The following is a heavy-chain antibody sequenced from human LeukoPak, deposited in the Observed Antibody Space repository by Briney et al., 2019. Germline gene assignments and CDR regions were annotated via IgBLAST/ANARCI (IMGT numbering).Heavy chain of an antibody. CDR3: VRDSSRAPTAFDY. CDR2: IKEDGSEK. CDR1: GFTFSSYW. J-gene: IGHJ4*02. Sequence: GGSLRLSCAASGFTFSSYWMSWVRQAPGKGLEWVANIKEDGSEKYHMDSLKGRFTISRDNARNSLHLQMNSVRVEDTAVYYCVRDSSRAPTAFDYWGQGTLVTVSS. V-gene: IGHV3-7*04.